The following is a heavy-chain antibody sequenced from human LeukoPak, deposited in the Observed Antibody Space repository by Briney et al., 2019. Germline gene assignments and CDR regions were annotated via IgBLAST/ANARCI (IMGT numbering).Heavy chain of an antibody. CDR3: ARGGGAYCGGDCHRNFDY. CDR2: IYSGGNT. V-gene: IGHV3-53*01. D-gene: IGHD2-21*02. CDR1: AFSLSAYN. Sequence: GGSLRLSCAASAFSLSAYNMSWVRQAPGKGLEWVSVIYSGGNTYYANSVKGRFTISRDNSNNTLYLHMNSLSAEDTAVYYCARGGGAYCGGDCHRNFDYWGQGTLVTVSS. J-gene: IGHJ4*02.